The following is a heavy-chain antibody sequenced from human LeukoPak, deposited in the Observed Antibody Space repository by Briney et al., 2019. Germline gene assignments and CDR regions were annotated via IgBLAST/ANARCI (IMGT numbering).Heavy chain of an antibody. V-gene: IGHV3-33*03. Sequence: GRSLRLSCAASGFTFSSYGMHWVRQAPGKGLEWVAVIWYDGSNKHYGDCVKGRFTISRDNSNNTLYLQMNSLRADDTAVYYCAKALRIYVSYWYFDLWGRGTLVTVS. CDR3: AKALRIYVSYWYFDL. CDR1: GFTFSSYG. CDR2: IWYDGSNK. D-gene: IGHD2/OR15-2a*01. J-gene: IGHJ2*01.